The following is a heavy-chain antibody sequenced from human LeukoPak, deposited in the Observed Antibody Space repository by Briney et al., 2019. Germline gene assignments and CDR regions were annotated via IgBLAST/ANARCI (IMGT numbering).Heavy chain of an antibody. J-gene: IGHJ4*02. D-gene: IGHD3-9*01. CDR3: ASFDDSPSAYYFDY. Sequence: DSVKGRFTISRDNSKNTLYLQMNSLRAEDTAVYYCASFDDSPSAYYFDYWGQGTLVTVSS. V-gene: IGHV3-30*01.